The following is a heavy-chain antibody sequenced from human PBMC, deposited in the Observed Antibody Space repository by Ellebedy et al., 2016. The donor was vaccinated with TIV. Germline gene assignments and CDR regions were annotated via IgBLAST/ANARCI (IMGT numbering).Heavy chain of an antibody. CDR2: IYYSGST. CDR1: GGSISSSGYF. V-gene: IGHV4-39*01. D-gene: IGHD3-10*01. Sequence: SETLSLTCTVSGGSISSSGYFWGCIRQPPGKGLEWIGSIYYSGSTFYNPSLKSRVPMSVDTSKNQFSLKLKSVTAADTAVYYCARQFGVRGVSSWFDPWGQGTLVTVSS. CDR3: ARQFGVRGVSSWFDP. J-gene: IGHJ5*02.